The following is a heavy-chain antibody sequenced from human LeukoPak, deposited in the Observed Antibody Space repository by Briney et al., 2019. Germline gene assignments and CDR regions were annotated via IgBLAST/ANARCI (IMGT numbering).Heavy chain of an antibody. V-gene: IGHV3-23*01. J-gene: IGHJ4*02. D-gene: IGHD5-18*01. Sequence: GGSLRLSCAASGLTFSSYAMSWVRQAPGKGLEWVSSITGSGAETNSADAVKGRFTISRDNAKNSLYLQMNSLRDEDTAVYYCARDGLHTAHFDYWGQGTLVTVSS. CDR1: GLTFSSYA. CDR3: ARDGLHTAHFDY. CDR2: ITGSGAET.